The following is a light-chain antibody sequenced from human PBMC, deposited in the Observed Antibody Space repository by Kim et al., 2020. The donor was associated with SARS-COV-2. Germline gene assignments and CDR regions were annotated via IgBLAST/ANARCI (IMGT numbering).Light chain of an antibody. Sequence: DIQMTQSPSSLSASVGDRVTITCRARQDISNYLAWIQLKPGKAPKLLIYAASALQPGVPSRFSGSGSGTDFTLTVTSLQPEDVATYYCQKCDSAPWTFGQGTKVDIK. CDR1: QDISNY. J-gene: IGKJ1*01. CDR2: AAS. CDR3: QKCDSAPWT. V-gene: IGKV1-27*01.